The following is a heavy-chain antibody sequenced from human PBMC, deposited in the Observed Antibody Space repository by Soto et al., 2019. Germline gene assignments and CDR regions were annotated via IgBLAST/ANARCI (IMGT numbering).Heavy chain of an antibody. J-gene: IGHJ5*02. CDR1: GYTLTELS. CDR2: FDPEDGET. CDR3: ATVITGTTRSRFAP. V-gene: IGHV1-24*01. Sequence: ASVKVSCKVSGYTLTELSMHWVRQAPGKGLEWMGGFDPEDGETIYAQKFQGRVTMTEDTSTDTAYMELSSLRSEDTAVYYCATVITGTTRSRFAPWGQGTLVTVSS. D-gene: IGHD1-7*01.